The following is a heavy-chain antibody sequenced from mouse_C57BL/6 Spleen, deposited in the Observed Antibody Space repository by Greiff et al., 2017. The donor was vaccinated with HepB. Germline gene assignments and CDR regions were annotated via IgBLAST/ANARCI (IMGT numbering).Heavy chain of an antibody. Sequence: EVKLVESGPGMVKPSQSLSLTCTVTGYSITSGYDWHWIRHFPGNKLEWMGYISYSGSTNYNPSLKSRISITHDTSKNHFFLKLNSVTTEDTATYYCARGGSYFLMDYWGQGTSVTVSS. V-gene: IGHV3-1*01. J-gene: IGHJ4*01. CDR1: GYSITSGYD. CDR3: ARGGSYFLMDY. CDR2: ISYSGST. D-gene: IGHD1-1*02.